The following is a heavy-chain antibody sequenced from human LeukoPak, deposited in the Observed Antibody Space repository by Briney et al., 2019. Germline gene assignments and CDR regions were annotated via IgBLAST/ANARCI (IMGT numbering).Heavy chain of an antibody. D-gene: IGHD6-19*01. J-gene: IGHJ4*02. V-gene: IGHV4-31*03. CDR2: IYYSGST. CDR1: GGSISSGGYY. Sequence: PSETLSLTCTVSGGSISSGGYYWSWIRQHPGKGLEWIGYIYYSGSTYYNPSLKSRVTISVDTSKNQFSLKLSSVTAADTAVYYCARVSSGWDHVCFDYWGQGTLVTVSS. CDR3: ARVSSGWDHVCFDY.